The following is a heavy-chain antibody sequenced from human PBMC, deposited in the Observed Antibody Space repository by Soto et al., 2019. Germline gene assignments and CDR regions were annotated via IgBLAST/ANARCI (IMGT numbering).Heavy chain of an antibody. V-gene: IGHV4-39*01. D-gene: IGHD6-13*01. CDR3: ARSQQLAFDY. J-gene: IGHJ4*02. CDR2: IYYSGST. Sequence: SETLSLTCAVSGDSITSIYYWGWIRQPPGKGLEWIGSIYYSGSTYYNPSLKSRVTISVDTSKNQFSLKLSSVTAADTAVYYCARSQQLAFDYWGQGTLVTVSS. CDR1: GDSITSIYY.